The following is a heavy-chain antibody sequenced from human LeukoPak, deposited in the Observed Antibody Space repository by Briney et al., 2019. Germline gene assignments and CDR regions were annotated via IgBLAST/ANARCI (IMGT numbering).Heavy chain of an antibody. CDR3: ARDFPHSPPGSCSPSYYYSDI. D-gene: IGHD2-15*01. V-gene: IGHV1-2*02. J-gene: IGHJ6*03. CDR1: VYPFIDQY. CDR2: INPNSGAT. Sequence: ASVKVSCKTSVYPFIDQYLSCVRQAPGQGLEWMGRINPNSGATNYAQKFQGRLTMTRDTSISTAYMELSRLTSDDTAVYYCARDFPHSPPGSCSPSYYYSDIWGNGTTVTVSS.